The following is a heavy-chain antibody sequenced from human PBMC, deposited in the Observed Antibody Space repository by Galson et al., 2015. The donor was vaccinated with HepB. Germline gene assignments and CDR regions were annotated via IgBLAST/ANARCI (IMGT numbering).Heavy chain of an antibody. CDR2: IKQDGSEK. Sequence: SLRLSCAASGFTFSSYWMSWVRQAPGKGLEWVANIKQDGSEKYYADSVKGRFTISRDNAKNSLYLQMNSLRAEDTAVYYCAREGDLAGIAAETIDYWGQGTLVTVSS. CDR1: GFTFSSYW. J-gene: IGHJ4*02. D-gene: IGHD6-13*01. CDR3: AREGDLAGIAAETIDY. V-gene: IGHV3-7*03.